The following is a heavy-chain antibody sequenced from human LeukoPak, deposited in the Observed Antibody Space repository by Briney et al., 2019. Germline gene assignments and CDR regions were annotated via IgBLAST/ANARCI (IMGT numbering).Heavy chain of an antibody. J-gene: IGHJ3*02. Sequence: SVKVSCKASGGTFTNYAISWVRQAPGQGLEWMGGIIPTFGTANYAQKFQGRVTITTGESTSTACMQLSSLRSEDSAVYYCARHGGITVFGEAQPGGAFDIWGQGTTVTVSS. V-gene: IGHV1-69*05. CDR2: IIPTFGTA. CDR1: GGTFTNYA. CDR3: ARHGGITVFGEAQPGGAFDI. D-gene: IGHD3-3*01.